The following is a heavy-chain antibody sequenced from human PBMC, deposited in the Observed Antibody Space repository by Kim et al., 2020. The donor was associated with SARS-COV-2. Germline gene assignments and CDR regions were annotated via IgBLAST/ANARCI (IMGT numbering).Heavy chain of an antibody. CDR2: IYYSGST. D-gene: IGHD2-8*01. J-gene: IGHJ3*02. V-gene: IGHV4-30-4*01. CDR1: GGSISSGDYY. Sequence: SETLSLTCTVSGGSISSGDYYWSWIRQPPGKGLEWIGYIYYSGSTYYNPSLKSRVTISVDTSKNQFSLKLSSVTAADTAVYYCARVGQMADGAFDIWGQGTMVTVSS. CDR3: ARVGQMADGAFDI.